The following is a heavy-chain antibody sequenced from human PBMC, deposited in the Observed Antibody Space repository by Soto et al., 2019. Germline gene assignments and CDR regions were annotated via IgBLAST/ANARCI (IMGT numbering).Heavy chain of an antibody. Sequence: SETLSLTCAVYGGSFSGYYWSWIRQPPGKGLEWIGEINHSGSTNHNPSLKSRVTISVDTSKNQFSLKLSSVTAADTAVYYCARIYYGSELAPAGDYWGQGTRVTVSS. V-gene: IGHV4-34*01. D-gene: IGHD3-10*01. CDR1: GGSFSGYY. CDR3: ARIYYGSELAPAGDY. CDR2: INHSGST. J-gene: IGHJ4*02.